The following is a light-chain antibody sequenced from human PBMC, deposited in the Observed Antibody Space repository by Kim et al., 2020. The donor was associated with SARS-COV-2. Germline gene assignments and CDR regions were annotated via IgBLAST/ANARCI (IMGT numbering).Light chain of an antibody. Sequence: RGQGATLPCKARRSVRNYLAWYQQNPGQSPRLRIYDATNRATGIPARFSGSGSGTDFTLTISSLEPEDFGVYYCQQRGNWPLVTFGPGTKVDIK. CDR1: RSVRNY. CDR3: QQRGNWPLVT. J-gene: IGKJ3*01. V-gene: IGKV3-11*01. CDR2: DAT.